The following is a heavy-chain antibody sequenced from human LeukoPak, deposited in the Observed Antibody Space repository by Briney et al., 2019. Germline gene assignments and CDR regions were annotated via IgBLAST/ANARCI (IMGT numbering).Heavy chain of an antibody. CDR2: ISGSGDNT. V-gene: IGHV3-23*01. CDR1: GFTFSSHG. D-gene: IGHD3-10*01. CDR3: ARVTYGSGTYGAFDY. Sequence: PGGSLRLSCAASGFTFSSHGMSCVRQAPGKGLEWVSTISGSGDNTYYADSVKGRFTISRDNSKNTLYLQMNSLRAEDTAVYYCARVTYGSGTYGAFDYWGQGTLVTVSS. J-gene: IGHJ4*02.